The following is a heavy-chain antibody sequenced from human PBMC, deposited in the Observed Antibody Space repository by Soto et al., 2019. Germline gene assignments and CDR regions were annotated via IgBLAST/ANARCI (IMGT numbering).Heavy chain of an antibody. V-gene: IGHV3-23*01. J-gene: IGHJ5*01. CDR1: GFTFSSYA. Sequence: EVQLLESGGGLVQPGGSLGLSCAASGFTFSSYAMSWVRQAPGKGLEWVSAISGSGDTTYYADSVKGRFTISRDNSNNTVCLMMTSLRAEDRVVYYGAKDRGGGWYDINGFDCWGQGALVTVSS. CDR2: ISGSGDTT. D-gene: IGHD6-19*01. CDR3: AKDRGGGWYDINGFDC.